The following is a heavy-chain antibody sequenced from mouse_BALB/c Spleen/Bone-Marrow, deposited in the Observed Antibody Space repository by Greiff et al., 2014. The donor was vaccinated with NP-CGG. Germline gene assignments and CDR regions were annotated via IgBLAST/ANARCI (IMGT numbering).Heavy chain of an antibody. J-gene: IGHJ4*01. CDR2: IYPGSGST. CDR1: GYTFTSYW. V-gene: IGHV1S22*01. D-gene: IGHD2-14*01. Sequence: SGSELVRPGASVKLSCKASGYTFTSYWMHWVKQRPGQGLEWIGNIYPGSGSTNYDEKFKSKATLTVDTSSSTAYMQLSSLTSEDSAVYYCTRSLVRRDHYYAMDYWGQGTSVTVSS. CDR3: TRSLVRRDHYYAMDY.